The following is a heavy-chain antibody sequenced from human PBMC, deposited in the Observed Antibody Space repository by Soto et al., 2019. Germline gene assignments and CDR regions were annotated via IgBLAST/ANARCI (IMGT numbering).Heavy chain of an antibody. J-gene: IGHJ4*02. CDR3: ARARSGSYYPGLDDY. CDR1: GYTFTSYG. Sequence: ASVKVSCKASGYTFTSYGISWVRQAPGQGLEWMGWISAYNGNTNYAQKLQGRVTMTTDTSTSTAYMELRSLRSDDTAVYYCARARSGSYYPGLDDYWAQRTLVTVS. D-gene: IGHD1-26*01. CDR2: ISAYNGNT. V-gene: IGHV1-18*01.